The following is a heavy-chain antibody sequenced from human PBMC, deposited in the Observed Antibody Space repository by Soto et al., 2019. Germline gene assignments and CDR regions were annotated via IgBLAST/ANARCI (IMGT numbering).Heavy chain of an antibody. CDR1: GFTVSSNY. CDR3: ARTTPVAARNYYYYGMDV. D-gene: IGHD6-6*01. CDR2: IYSGGST. J-gene: IGHJ6*02. Sequence: GGSLRFSCAASGFTVSSNYMSWVRQAPGKGLEWVSVIYSGGSTYYADSVKGRFTISRDNSKNTLYLQMNSLRAEDTAVYYCARTTPVAARNYYYYGMDVWGQGTTVTVSS. V-gene: IGHV3-53*01.